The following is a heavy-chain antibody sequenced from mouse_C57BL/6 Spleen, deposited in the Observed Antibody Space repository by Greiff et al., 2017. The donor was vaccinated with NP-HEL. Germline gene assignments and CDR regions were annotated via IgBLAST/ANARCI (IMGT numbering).Heavy chain of an antibody. V-gene: IGHV1-20*01. CDR2: INPYNGDT. Sequence: EVQLVESGPELVKPGDSVKISCKASGYSFTGYFMNWVMQSHGKSLEWIGRINPYNGDTFYNQKFKGKATLTVDKSSSTAHMELRSLTSEDSAVYYCAKNYGSSLYAMDYWGQGTSVTVSS. CDR3: AKNYGSSLYAMDY. J-gene: IGHJ4*01. CDR1: GYSFTGYF. D-gene: IGHD1-1*01.